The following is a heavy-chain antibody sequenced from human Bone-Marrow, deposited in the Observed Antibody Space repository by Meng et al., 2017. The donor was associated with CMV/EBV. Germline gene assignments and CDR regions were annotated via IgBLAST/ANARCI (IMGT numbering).Heavy chain of an antibody. CDR3: ARGGRGEREYYHEH. Sequence: ASVKVSCKTSGFTFTNFGIGWVRLVPGQGLEWMGWISCDSGDRRYAQKFQGRLTLTTDTARRTAYMEMGGLTSDDTAVYYCARGGRGEREYYHEHWGQGTLVTVSS. D-gene: IGHD2/OR15-2a*01. V-gene: IGHV1-18*01. CDR2: ISCDSGDR. J-gene: IGHJ4*02. CDR1: GFTFTNFG.